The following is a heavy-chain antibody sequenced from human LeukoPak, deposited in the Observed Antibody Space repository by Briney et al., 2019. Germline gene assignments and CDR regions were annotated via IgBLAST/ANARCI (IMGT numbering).Heavy chain of an antibody. J-gene: IGHJ4*02. D-gene: IGHD2-15*01. V-gene: IGHV4-34*01. CDR2: INHSGST. CDR3: ARASLGYCSGGSCYFDY. Sequence: SETLSLTCAVYGGSFSGYYWSWIRQPPGRGLEWIGEINHSGSTNYNPSLKSRVTISVDTSKNQFSLKLSSVTAADTAVYYCARASLGYCSGGSCYFDYWGQGTLVTVSS. CDR1: GGSFSGYY.